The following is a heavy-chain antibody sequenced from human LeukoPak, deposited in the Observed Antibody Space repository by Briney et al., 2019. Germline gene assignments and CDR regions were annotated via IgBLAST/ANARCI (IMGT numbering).Heavy chain of an antibody. V-gene: IGHV1-24*01. Sequence: ASVKVSCKASGYTFTSYGISWVRQAPGKGLEWMGGFDPEDGETIYAQKFQGRVTMTEDTSTDTAYMELSSLRSEDTAVYYCATAKMATSGGFDYWGQGTLVTVSS. D-gene: IGHD5-24*01. CDR2: FDPEDGET. CDR1: GYTFTSYG. J-gene: IGHJ4*02. CDR3: ATAKMATSGGFDY.